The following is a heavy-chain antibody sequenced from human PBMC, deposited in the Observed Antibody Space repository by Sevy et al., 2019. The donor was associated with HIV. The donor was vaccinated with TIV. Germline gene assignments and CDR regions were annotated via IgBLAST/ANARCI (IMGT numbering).Heavy chain of an antibody. CDR1: GFSLSTTGVG. CDR2: IYWDDGK. Sequence: SGPTLVNPTQTLTLTCTFSGFSLSTTGVGVGWIRQPPGKALEWLTVIYWDDGKRYSPSLKSRLTITKDNPQNQVVLTMTNMDPVDTATFYCGLYYYPSGGFDYWGQGTLVTVSS. J-gene: IGHJ4*02. V-gene: IGHV2-5*02. D-gene: IGHD3-10*01. CDR3: GLYYYPSGGFDY.